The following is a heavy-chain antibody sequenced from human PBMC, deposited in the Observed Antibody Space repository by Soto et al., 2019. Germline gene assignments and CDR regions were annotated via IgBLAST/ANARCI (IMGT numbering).Heavy chain of an antibody. CDR1: GFTFSDYW. Sequence: EVQLVESGGGLVQPGGSLRLSCADYGFTFSDYWMSWVRQASGKGLEWVADIKQDGSEKRYVDSVKGRFTISRDNAKNSLYLQMSDLRAEDTAVYDCAREKGYYGSGTSYNGFDRWGQGTLVTVS. J-gene: IGHJ5*02. CDR2: IKQDGSEK. CDR3: AREKGYYGSGTSYNGFDR. D-gene: IGHD3-10*01. V-gene: IGHV3-7*04.